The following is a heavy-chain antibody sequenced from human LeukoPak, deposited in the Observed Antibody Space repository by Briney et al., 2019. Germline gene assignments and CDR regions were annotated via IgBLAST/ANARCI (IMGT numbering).Heavy chain of an antibody. V-gene: IGHV1-2*02. Sequence: ASVKVSCKASGYTFTGYYMHWVRQAPGQGLEWMGWINPNSGGTNYAQKFQGRVTMSRGTSIRTAYMELSRLRSDETAVYYCARDWTQNIVVVPAATYNWFDPWGQGTLVTVSS. J-gene: IGHJ5*02. CDR1: GYTFTGYY. CDR3: ARDWTQNIVVVPAATYNWFDP. D-gene: IGHD2-2*01. CDR2: INPNSGGT.